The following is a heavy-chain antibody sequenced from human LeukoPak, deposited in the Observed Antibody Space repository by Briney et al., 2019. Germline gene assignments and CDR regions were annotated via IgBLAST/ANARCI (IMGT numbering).Heavy chain of an antibody. CDR1: GYSISIGYY. J-gene: IGHJ4*02. V-gene: IGHV4-38-2*01. D-gene: IGHD1-26*01. CDR3: ARVASVGATRALDY. Sequence: PSETLSLTCVVSGYSISIGYYWGWIRQPPGKGPEWIGRIYQSGSTNYNPSLKSRVTISVDTSKNQFSLKLTSVTAADTAVYYCARVASVGATRALDYWGQGTLVTVSS. CDR2: IYQSGST.